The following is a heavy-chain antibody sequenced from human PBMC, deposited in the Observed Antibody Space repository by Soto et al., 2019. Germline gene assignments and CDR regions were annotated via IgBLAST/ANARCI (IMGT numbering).Heavy chain of an antibody. Sequence: GGSLRLSCAASGFTFSSYGMHWVRQAPGKGLEWVAVISYDGSNKYYADSVKGRFTISRDNYKNTLYLQMNSLRADDTAVYYWPKTASSLRFLEWSYYYYYGMDVSGQGTTVTVSS. D-gene: IGHD3-3*01. V-gene: IGHV3-30*18. CDR1: GFTFSSYG. CDR2: ISYDGSNK. CDR3: PKTASSLRFLEWSYYYYYGMDV. J-gene: IGHJ6*02.